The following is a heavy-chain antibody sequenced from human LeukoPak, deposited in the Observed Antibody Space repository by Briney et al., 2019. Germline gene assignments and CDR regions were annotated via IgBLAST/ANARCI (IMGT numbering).Heavy chain of an antibody. CDR1: GFTFSSYA. Sequence: QTGGSLRLSCAASGFTFSSYAMHWVRQAPGKGLEWVAIISYDGSNEYYGDSVKGRFTISRDNSKNTLYLQMNSLRAEDTAVYFCARPTCTNYMGVWGKGTAVTISS. J-gene: IGHJ6*03. CDR2: ISYDGSNE. D-gene: IGHD1-1*01. V-gene: IGHV3-30*04. CDR3: ARPTCTNYMGV.